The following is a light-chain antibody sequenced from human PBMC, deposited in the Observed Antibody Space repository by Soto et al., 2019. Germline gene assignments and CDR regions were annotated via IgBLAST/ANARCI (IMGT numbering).Light chain of an antibody. Sequence: QSALTQPASVSGSPGQSITISCTGTSSDGGGYNYVSWYQQHPGKAPKLMIYEVSNRPSGVSNRFSGSKSGNTASLTISGLQAEDEADYYCSSYTISSTLVVFGGGTKVTVL. CDR2: EVS. V-gene: IGLV2-14*01. CDR3: SSYTISSTLVV. J-gene: IGLJ2*01. CDR1: SSDGGGYNY.